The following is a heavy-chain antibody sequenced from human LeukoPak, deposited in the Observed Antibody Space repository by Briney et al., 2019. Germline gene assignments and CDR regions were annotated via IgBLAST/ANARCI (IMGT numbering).Heavy chain of an antibody. CDR2: IWYDGSNK. D-gene: IGHD3-10*01. Sequence: GGSLRLSCAASGFTFSSYGMHWVRQAPGKGLEWVAVIWYDGSNKYYADSVKGRFTISRDNSKNPLYLQMNSLRAEDTAVYYCASSILEGFGDHDAFDIWGQGTMVTVSS. V-gene: IGHV3-33*01. CDR3: ASSILEGFGDHDAFDI. J-gene: IGHJ3*02. CDR1: GFTFSSYG.